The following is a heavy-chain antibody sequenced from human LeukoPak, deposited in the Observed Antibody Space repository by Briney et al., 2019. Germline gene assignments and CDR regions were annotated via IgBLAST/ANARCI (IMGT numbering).Heavy chain of an antibody. J-gene: IGHJ4*02. CDR3: ARVLFGVAIPYYFDS. V-gene: IGHV4-31*03. CDR2: ISYSGST. CDR1: GGSISSGGYY. Sequence: SQTLSLTCTVSGGSISSGGYYLSWIRQHPGKGLEWIGYISYSGSTYYNPSLKSRVTIPVDTSKSQFSLKLSSVTAADTAVYYCARVLFGVAIPYYFDSWGQGTLVTVSS. D-gene: IGHD3-3*01.